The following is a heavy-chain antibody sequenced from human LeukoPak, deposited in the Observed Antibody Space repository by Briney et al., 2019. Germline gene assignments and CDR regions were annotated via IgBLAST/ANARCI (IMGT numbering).Heavy chain of an antibody. CDR1: GYTFTNYG. CDR2: ISAYNGNT. V-gene: IGHV1-18*01. J-gene: IGHJ1*01. D-gene: IGHD3-22*01. Sequence: ASVKVSCKASGYTFTNYGISWVRQAPGQGLEWMGWISAYNGNTNYAQRLQGRVTMTTDTSTSTAYMELRSLRSDDTAAYYCARDYYDSSGYPPLNFQHWGQGTLVTVSS. CDR3: ARDYYDSSGYPPLNFQH.